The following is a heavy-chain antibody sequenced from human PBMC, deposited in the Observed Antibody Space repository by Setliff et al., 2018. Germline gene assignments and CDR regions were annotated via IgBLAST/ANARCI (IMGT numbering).Heavy chain of an antibody. CDR3: ARDLRAATATGEYYFDF. Sequence: ASVKVSCKASGYTFTSHYMHWVRQAPGLGLEWMGTINPSSGRTSYAQKFQGRVTMTRDTSTSTVYMDMSSLRSEDTAVYYCARDLRAATATGEYYFDFWGQGTLVTVSS. CDR2: INPSSGRT. CDR1: GYTFTSHY. D-gene: IGHD6-13*01. V-gene: IGHV1-46*01. J-gene: IGHJ4*02.